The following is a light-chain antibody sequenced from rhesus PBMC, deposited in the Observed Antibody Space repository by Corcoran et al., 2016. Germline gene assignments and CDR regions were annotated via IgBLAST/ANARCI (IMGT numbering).Light chain of an antibody. CDR1: QGIRNN. CDR2: TAS. CDR3: LQYNSDPPT. J-gene: IGKJ1*01. Sequence: DIQMTQSPSSLAASVGDRVTISCRASQGIRNNLNWYKQKPGKAPKRLIYTASTLESGVPSRFSGSGSGTDFTLTISSLQPEDFATYYCLQYNSDPPTFGQGTKVEMK. V-gene: IGKV1-43*02.